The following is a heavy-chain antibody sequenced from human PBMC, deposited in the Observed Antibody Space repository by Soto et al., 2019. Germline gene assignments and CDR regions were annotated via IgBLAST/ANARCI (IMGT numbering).Heavy chain of an antibody. V-gene: IGHV3-9*01. CDR2: ISWNSAYI. CDR3: ASTYSGYEDFES. J-gene: IGHJ4*01. D-gene: IGHD5-12*01. CDR1: GFTFDDYA. Sequence: GGSLRLSCVASGFTFDDYAMHWVRQVPGKGLEWVSVISWNSAYIGYADSVKGRFTIARDNAKNSVCLQMNSLRTEDTALYYGASTYSGYEDFESWRQRPLVTASS.